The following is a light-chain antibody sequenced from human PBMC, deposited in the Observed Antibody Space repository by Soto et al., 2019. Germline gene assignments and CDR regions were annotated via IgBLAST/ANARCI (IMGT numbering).Light chain of an antibody. CDR3: QQYGGSPPFT. V-gene: IGKV3-20*01. Sequence: EIVLTQSPGTLSLSPGERATLSCRASQSVSSSYLAWYQQKPGQAPRLLISGASSRATGIPDRFSGSGSGTGFTLTISRLEPEDFAVYYWQQYGGSPPFTFGPGTKVDIK. CDR1: QSVSSSY. CDR2: GAS. J-gene: IGKJ3*01.